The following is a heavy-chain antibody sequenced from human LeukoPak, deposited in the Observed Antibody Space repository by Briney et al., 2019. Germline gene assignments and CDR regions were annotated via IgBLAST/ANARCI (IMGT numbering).Heavy chain of an antibody. Sequence: ASVKVSCTASGYTFSSYGISWVRQAPGQGLEWMGWVSDYNGNTNYAQTVQGRVTMTTDPFTSTAYMELRSLRSDDTAVYYCARDGPDRAAWFDPWGQGTLVTVSS. CDR2: VSDYNGNT. CDR1: GYTFSSYG. CDR3: ARDGPDRAAWFDP. V-gene: IGHV1-18*01. J-gene: IGHJ5*02. D-gene: IGHD3-22*01.